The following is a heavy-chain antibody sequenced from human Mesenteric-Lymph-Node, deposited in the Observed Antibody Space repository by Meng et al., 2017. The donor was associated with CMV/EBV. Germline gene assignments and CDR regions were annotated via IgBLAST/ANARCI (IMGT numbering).Heavy chain of an antibody. CDR3: ARDPEGGNHGY. D-gene: IGHD4-23*01. Sequence: GESLKISCAASGFTFSSHDMSWVRQAPGKGLEWVSSISSSSSYIYYADSVKGRFTISRDNAKNSLYLQMNSLRAEDTAVYYCARDPEGGNHGYWGQGTLVTVSS. CDR2: ISSSSSYI. J-gene: IGHJ4*02. V-gene: IGHV3-21*01. CDR1: GFTFSSHD.